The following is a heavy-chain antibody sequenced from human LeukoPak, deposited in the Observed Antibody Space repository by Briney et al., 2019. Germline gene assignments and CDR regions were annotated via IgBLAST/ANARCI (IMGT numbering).Heavy chain of an antibody. CDR2: TYYSGST. Sequence: SETLSLTCTVSGGSISSYYWSWLRQPPGKGLEGIGYTYYSGSTNYNPSLKSRVTISVDTSKTQFSLKLSSVTAADTAVYYCARGGTTARTYYYYYYYMDVWGKGTTVTVSS. CDR1: GGSISSYY. D-gene: IGHD6-6*01. V-gene: IGHV4-59*01. CDR3: ARGGTTARTYYYYYYYMDV. J-gene: IGHJ6*03.